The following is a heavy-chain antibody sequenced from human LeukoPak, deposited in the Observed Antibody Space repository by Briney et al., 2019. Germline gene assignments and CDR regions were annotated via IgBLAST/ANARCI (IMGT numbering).Heavy chain of an antibody. D-gene: IGHD2-21*02. CDR2: IYYSRNT. Sequence: SETLSLTCTVSGVSITTNYWSWVRQPPGKGLEWIGYIYYSRNTNYNPSLKSRVTMSLDTSKNQVSLKLTSVTAADTAVYYCATGGDRRKVGYWGQGTLVTVSS. J-gene: IGHJ4*02. V-gene: IGHV4-59*08. CDR3: ATGGDRRKVGY. CDR1: GVSITTNY.